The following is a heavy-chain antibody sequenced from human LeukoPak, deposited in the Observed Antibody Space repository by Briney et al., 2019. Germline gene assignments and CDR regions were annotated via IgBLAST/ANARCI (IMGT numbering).Heavy chain of an antibody. CDR1: GGSFSGYY. V-gene: IGHV4-34*01. CDR3: ARASQVGATPPNWLDP. D-gene: IGHD1-26*01. J-gene: IGHJ5*02. CDR2: INHSGST. Sequence: PSETLSLTCAVYGGSFSGYYWSWIRQPPGKGLEWIGEINHSGSTNYNPSLKSRVTISVDTSKNQFSLKLSSVTAADTAVYYCARASQVGATPPNWLDPWGQGTLVTVSS.